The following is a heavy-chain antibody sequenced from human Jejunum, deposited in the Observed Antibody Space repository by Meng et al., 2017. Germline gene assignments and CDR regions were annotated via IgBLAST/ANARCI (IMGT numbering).Heavy chain of an antibody. D-gene: IGHD1-14*01. V-gene: IGHV1-69*01. CDR2: IIPLYGTT. CDR3: AKSITASYNWFDP. Sequence: VHAGSWVIDPGPEVNASSKPSGYTFRNYGISWVRQAPGQGLEWMGVIIPLYGTTKYAQQFQGRVTITADESTTTVYMEVGSLTSEDTAVYYCAKSITASYNWFDPWGQGALVTVSS. CDR1: GYTFRNYG. J-gene: IGHJ5*02.